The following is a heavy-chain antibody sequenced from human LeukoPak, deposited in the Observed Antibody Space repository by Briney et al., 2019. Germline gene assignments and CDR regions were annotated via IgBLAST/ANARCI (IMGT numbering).Heavy chain of an antibody. J-gene: IGHJ5*02. D-gene: IGHD6-13*01. V-gene: IGHV1-2*02. CDR2: INPNSGGT. CDR3: ARGGGIASTNWFDP. Sequence: ASVKVSCKASGYTSTGYYMHWVRQAPGQGLEWMGWINPNSGGTNYAQKFQGRVTMTRDTSISTAYMELSRLRSDDTAVYYCARGGGIASTNWFDPWGQGTLVTVSS. CDR1: GYTSTGYY.